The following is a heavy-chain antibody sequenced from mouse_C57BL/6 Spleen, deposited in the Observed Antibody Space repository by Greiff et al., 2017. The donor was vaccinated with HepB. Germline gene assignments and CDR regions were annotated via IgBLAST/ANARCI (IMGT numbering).Heavy chain of an antibody. CDR2: IYPGSGST. J-gene: IGHJ3*01. CDR1: GYTFTSYW. D-gene: IGHD1-1*01. CDR3: ARGAYGSSFWFAY. V-gene: IGHV1-55*01. Sequence: VQLKQPGAELVKPGASVKMSCKASGYTFTSYWITWVKQRPGQGLEWIGDIYPGSGSTNYNEKFKSKATLTVDTSSSPAYMQLSSLTSEDSAFYYCARGAYGSSFWFAYWGQGTLVTVSA.